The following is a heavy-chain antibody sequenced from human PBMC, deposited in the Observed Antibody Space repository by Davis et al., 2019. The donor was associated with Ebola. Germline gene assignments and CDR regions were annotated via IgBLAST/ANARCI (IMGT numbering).Heavy chain of an antibody. CDR1: GFPFSRHS. J-gene: IGHJ6*02. CDR3: ARGNVNSPLVLYYYGMDV. D-gene: IGHD4/OR15-4a*01. Sequence: PGGSLRLSCGASGFPFSRHSMNWVRQAPGKGLEWVSYISSSSSTIYYADSVKGRFTIPRDNAKNSLYLQMNSLRDEDTAVYYRARGNVNSPLVLYYYGMDVWGQGTTVTVSS. V-gene: IGHV3-48*02. CDR2: ISSSSSTI.